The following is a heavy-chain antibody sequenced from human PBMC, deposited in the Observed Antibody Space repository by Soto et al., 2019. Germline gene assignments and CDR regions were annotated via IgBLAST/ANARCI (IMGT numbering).Heavy chain of an antibody. D-gene: IGHD2-15*01. CDR1: GYKVSTWHNFTSYW. Sequence: GESLKISCMGSGYKVSTWHNFTSYWIAWVRQMPGEGLEWMGIIYPGDSETKYSPSFQGQVTISADKSIKTAYLQWISLKASDTAIYYCAKRRGGNPDDWFGPWGQGTLVTVSS. CDR2: IYPGDSET. CDR3: AKRRGGNPDDWFGP. V-gene: IGHV5-51*01. J-gene: IGHJ5*02.